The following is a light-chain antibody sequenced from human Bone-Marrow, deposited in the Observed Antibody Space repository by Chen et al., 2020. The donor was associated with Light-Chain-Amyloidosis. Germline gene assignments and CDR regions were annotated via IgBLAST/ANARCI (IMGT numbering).Light chain of an antibody. Sequence: QSVLTQPPSVSGPPGQRVTISCTGSTPNIGAGYDVPWYQHLPGTAPKLRIYSNTNRPSGVPYRFSGSKSGTSASLAITGLQAEDEADYYCQSFDSNFVVFGGGTKLSVL. CDR1: TPNIGAGYD. V-gene: IGLV1-40*01. J-gene: IGLJ2*01. CDR3: QSFDSNFVV. CDR2: SNT.